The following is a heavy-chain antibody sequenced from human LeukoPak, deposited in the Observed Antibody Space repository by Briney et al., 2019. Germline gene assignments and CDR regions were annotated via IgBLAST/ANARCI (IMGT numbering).Heavy chain of an antibody. CDR1: GFSLSTSGMC. V-gene: IGHV2-70*11. D-gene: IGHD3-22*01. J-gene: IGHJ4*02. CDR3: ARIQYYYDSSGYSTLFDY. Sequence: SGPALVKPTQTLTLTCTFSGFSLSTSGMCVSWIRQPPGKALEWLARIDWDDDKYYSTSLKTRLTISKDTSKNQVVLTMTNMDPVDTATYYCARIQYYYDSSGYSTLFDYWGQGTLVTVSS. CDR2: IDWDDDK.